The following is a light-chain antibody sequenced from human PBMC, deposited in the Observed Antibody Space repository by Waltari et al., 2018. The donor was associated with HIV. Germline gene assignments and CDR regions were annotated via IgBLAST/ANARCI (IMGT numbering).Light chain of an antibody. CDR1: QSLLHNNGNKY. CDR2: LGS. V-gene: IGKV2-28*01. CDR3: MQALQTPFT. Sequence: DIVMTQSPLSLPVTPGEQASISCASSQSLLHNNGNKYLAWYVQKPGQSPQLLIYLGSNRASGVPDRFSGSGSGTDFTLKIGRVEAEDVGVYFCMQALQTPFTFGPGTKVHMK. J-gene: IGKJ3*01.